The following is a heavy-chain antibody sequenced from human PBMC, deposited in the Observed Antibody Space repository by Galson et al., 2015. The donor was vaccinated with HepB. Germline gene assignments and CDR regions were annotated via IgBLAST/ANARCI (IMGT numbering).Heavy chain of an antibody. D-gene: IGHD1-26*01. V-gene: IGHV1-69*13. CDR3: ARVGVGATVFDY. Sequence: SVTVSCKASGGTFSSYAISWVRQAPGQGLEWMGGIIPIFGTANYAQKFQGRVTITADESTSTAYMELSSLRSEDTAVYYCARVGVGATVFDYWGQGTLVTVSS. CDR2: IIPIFGTA. J-gene: IGHJ4*02. CDR1: GGTFSSYA.